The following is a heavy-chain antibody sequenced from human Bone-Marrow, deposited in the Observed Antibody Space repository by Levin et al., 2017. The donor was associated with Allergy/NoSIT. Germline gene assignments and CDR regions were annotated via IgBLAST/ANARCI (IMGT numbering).Heavy chain of an antibody. Sequence: QPGGSLRLSCTISGFTLDDYAMHWVRQGPGKGLEWVSGINWNSAVIGYADSVKGRFTISRDNAKNSLYLEMNSLRPEDTALYYCANDPSVTAAAYFQDWGQGTLVTVSS. CDR2: INWNSAVI. J-gene: IGHJ1*01. CDR1: GFTLDDYA. V-gene: IGHV3-9*01. CDR3: ANDPSVTAAAYFQD. D-gene: IGHD6-25*01.